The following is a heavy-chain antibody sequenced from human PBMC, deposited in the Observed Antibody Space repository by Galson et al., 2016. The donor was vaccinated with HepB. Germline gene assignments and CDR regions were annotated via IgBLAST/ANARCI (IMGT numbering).Heavy chain of an antibody. CDR2: IYYSGTT. CDR3: VRPALRYVDSGSHNPGQNAFHI. CDR1: GASISSSSYF. J-gene: IGHJ3*02. Sequence: ETLSLTCTVSGASISSSSYFWGWIRQTPGKGLDWIGSIYYSGTTYYNPSLKSRALISVDTSKNQFSLKLTSVTAADTAVYYCVRPALRYVDSGSHNPGQNAFHIWGQGTMVTVSS. D-gene: IGHD3-9*01. V-gene: IGHV4-39*01.